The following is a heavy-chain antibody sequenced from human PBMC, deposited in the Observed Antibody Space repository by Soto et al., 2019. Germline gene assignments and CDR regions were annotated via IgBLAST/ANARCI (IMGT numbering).Heavy chain of an antibody. J-gene: IGHJ5*02. Sequence: SETLSLTCTVSGGSISSYYWSWIRQPPGKGLEWIGYIYYSGSTKYNPSLKSRVTISVDTSKNQLSLKLSSVTAADTAVYYCARQSCSSTSCYSWVSWFDPWGQGTLVSVSS. CDR2: IYYSGST. CDR1: GGSISSYY. CDR3: ARQSCSSTSCYSWVSWFDP. V-gene: IGHV4-59*08. D-gene: IGHD2-2*01.